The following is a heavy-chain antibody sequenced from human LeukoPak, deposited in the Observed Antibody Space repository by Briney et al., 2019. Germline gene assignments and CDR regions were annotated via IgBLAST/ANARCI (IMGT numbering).Heavy chain of an antibody. CDR1: GGSISSHH. J-gene: IGHJ4*02. CDR2: IHGSGST. D-gene: IGHD2-2*01. V-gene: IGHV4-59*11. CDR3: ARGRACSSATCYEYFDY. Sequence: SETLSLTCSVSGGSISSHHWNWIRQPPGKGLEYVAYIHGSGSTNYNPSLQSRVTISLDTSKNQFSLNLRSVTAADTAVYYCARGRACSSATCYEYFDYWGQGTLVTVSS.